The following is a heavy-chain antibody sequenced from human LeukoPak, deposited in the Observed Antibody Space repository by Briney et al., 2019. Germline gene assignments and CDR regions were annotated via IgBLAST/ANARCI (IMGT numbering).Heavy chain of an antibody. CDR2: IFYSGST. CDR1: GGSISSYY. V-gene: IGHV4-59*12. CDR3: ARGPAGYCSGGSCYGFDY. Sequence: SETLSLTCTVSGGSISSYYWNWIRQPPGKGLEWIGYIFYSGSTNYNPSLKSRVTISVDTSKNQFSLKLSSVTAADTAVYYCARGPAGYCSGGSCYGFDYWGQGTLVTVSS. D-gene: IGHD2-15*01. J-gene: IGHJ4*02.